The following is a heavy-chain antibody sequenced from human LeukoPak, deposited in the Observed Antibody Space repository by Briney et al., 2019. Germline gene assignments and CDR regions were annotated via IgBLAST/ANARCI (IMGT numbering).Heavy chain of an antibody. CDR3: ARREGEPQDDWYFDL. CDR2: IKQDGSEK. V-gene: IGHV3-7*03. J-gene: IGHJ2*01. Sequence: GGSLRLSCAASGFTFSSYWMSWVRQAPGKGLEWVANIKQDGSEKYYVDSVKGRFTISRDNAKNSLYLQMNSLRAEDTAVYYCARREGEPQDDWYFDLWGRGTLVSVSS. CDR1: GFTFSSYW. D-gene: IGHD1-14*01.